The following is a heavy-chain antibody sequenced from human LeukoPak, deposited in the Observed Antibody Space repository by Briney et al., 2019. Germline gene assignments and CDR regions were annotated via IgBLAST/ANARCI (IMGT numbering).Heavy chain of an antibody. D-gene: IGHD3-16*01. CDR3: ARVPVGGSFDP. Sequence: SETLSLTCTVSGGSISSYYWSWIRQLPGKGLEWIGYIYYSGSTNYNPSLKSRVTISVDTSKNQFSLKLSSVTAADTAVYYCARVPVGGSFDPWGQGTLVTVSS. CDR2: IYYSGST. J-gene: IGHJ5*02. V-gene: IGHV4-59*01. CDR1: GGSISSYY.